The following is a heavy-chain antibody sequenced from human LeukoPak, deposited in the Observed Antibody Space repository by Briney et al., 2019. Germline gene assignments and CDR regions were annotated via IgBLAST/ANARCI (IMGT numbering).Heavy chain of an antibody. Sequence: TGGSLRLSCAASGFSFSTYAMSWVRQIPGKGLEWFSAIRGSDPGTYYADSVKGRFTISRVNSRNTLYLQMNRLRVEDTAVYYCAKGGYSNGRYYYYYMDVWGEGTTVTVSS. J-gene: IGHJ6*03. CDR1: GFSFSTYA. CDR3: AKGGYSNGRYYYYYMDV. D-gene: IGHD5-18*01. V-gene: IGHV3-23*01. CDR2: IRGSDPGT.